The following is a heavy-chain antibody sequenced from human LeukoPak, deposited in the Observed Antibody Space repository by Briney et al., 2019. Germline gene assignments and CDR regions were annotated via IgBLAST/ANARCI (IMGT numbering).Heavy chain of an antibody. CDR2: INPNSGGT. CDR3: ARVVVRGVTVDY. Sequence: ASVKVSCMASGYTFTGYYMHWVRQAPGQGLEWMGWINPNSGGTNYAQKFQGRVTMTRDTSISTAYMELSRLRSDDTAVYYCARVVVRGVTVDYWGQGTLVTVSS. J-gene: IGHJ4*02. D-gene: IGHD3-10*01. V-gene: IGHV1-2*02. CDR1: GYTFTGYY.